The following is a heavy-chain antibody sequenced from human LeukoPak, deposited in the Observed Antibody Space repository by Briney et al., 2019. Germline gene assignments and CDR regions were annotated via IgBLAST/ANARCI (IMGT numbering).Heavy chain of an antibody. CDR1: GFTFSSYG. D-gene: IGHD6-13*01. CDR2: IRYDGSNK. CDR3: AKDVGIAAARVFDP. J-gene: IGHJ5*02. V-gene: IGHV3-30*02. Sequence: GGSLRLSCAASGFTFSSYGMHWVRQAPGKGLEWVAFIRYDGSNKYYADSVKGRFTISRDNSKNTLYLQMNSLRAEDTAVYYCAKDVGIAAARVFDPWGQEPWSPSPQ.